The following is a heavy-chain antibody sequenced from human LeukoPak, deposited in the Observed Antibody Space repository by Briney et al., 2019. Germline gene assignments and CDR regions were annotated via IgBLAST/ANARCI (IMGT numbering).Heavy chain of an antibody. CDR1: GYTFTGYY. J-gene: IGHJ4*02. Sequence: GASVKVSCKAAGYTFTGYYMHWVRQAPGQGLEWMGWINPNSGGTNYAQKFQGRVTMTRDTSITTAYMELNRLRSDDTAVYYCARRYFVSGSYYTDYWGQGTLVTVSS. CDR3: ARRYFVSGSYYTDY. D-gene: IGHD3-10*01. CDR2: INPNSGGT. V-gene: IGHV1-2*02.